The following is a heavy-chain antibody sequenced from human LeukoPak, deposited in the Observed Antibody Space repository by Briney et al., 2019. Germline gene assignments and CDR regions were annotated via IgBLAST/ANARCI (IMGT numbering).Heavy chain of an antibody. V-gene: IGHV3-20*04. CDR3: AREGVTMVRGVINYFDY. D-gene: IGHD3-10*01. J-gene: IGHJ4*02. CDR1: GFTFDDYG. Sequence: PGGSLRLSCAASGFTFDDYGMSWVRQAPGKWLEWVSGINWNGGSTGYADSVKGRFTISRDNAKNSLYLQMNSLRAEDTALYYCAREGVTMVRGVINYFDYWGQGTLVTVSS. CDR2: INWNGGST.